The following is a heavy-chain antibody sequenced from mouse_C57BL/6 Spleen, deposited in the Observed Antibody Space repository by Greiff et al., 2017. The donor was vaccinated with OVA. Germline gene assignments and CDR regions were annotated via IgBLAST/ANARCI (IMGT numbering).Heavy chain of an antibody. J-gene: IGHJ4*01. V-gene: IGHV1-55*01. D-gene: IGHD2-2*01. CDR1: GYTFTSYW. CDR3: ARGGYPYAMDY. CDR2: IYPGSGST. Sequence: QVQLQQPGAELVKPGASVKMSCTASGYTFTSYWITWVKQRPGQGLEWIGDIYPGSGSTNYNEKFKSKATLTVDTSSSTAYMQLSSLTSEDSAVYYCARGGYPYAMDYWGQGTSVTVSS.